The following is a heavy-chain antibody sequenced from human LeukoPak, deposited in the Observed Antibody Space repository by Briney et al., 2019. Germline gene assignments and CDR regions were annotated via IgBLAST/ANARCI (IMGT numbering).Heavy chain of an antibody. D-gene: IGHD3-22*01. Sequence: PSETLSLTCSVSGASISRYYCSWIRQSPGKGLEWIGYIYNSGITNYNPSLKSRVTISVDTSKNQFSLKLSSVTAADTAVYYCARVLLSSGFSNWGQGTLVTVSS. CDR1: GASISRYY. J-gene: IGHJ4*02. CDR2: IYNSGIT. CDR3: ARVLLSSGFSN. V-gene: IGHV4-59*01.